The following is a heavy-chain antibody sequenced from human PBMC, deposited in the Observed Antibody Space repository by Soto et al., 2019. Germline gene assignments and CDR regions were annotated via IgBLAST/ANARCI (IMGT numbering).Heavy chain of an antibody. Sequence: PSETLSLTCTVSGGSISSGGYYWSWIRQHPGKGLEWIGYIYYSGSTYYNPSLKTRVTISLDTSKSQFSLKLISVTAADSAVYYCARLEGLATISYYFDFWGPGALVTVSS. D-gene: IGHD3-9*01. CDR2: IYYSGST. V-gene: IGHV4-31*03. J-gene: IGHJ4*02. CDR1: GGSISSGGYY. CDR3: ARLEGLATISYYFDF.